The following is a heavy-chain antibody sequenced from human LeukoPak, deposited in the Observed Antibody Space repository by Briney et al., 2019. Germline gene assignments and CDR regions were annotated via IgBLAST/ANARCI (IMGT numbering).Heavy chain of an antibody. J-gene: IGHJ6*03. CDR3: ARDRGYDFWSGYSHYMDV. D-gene: IGHD3-3*01. CDR1: GGSISSSSYY. CDR2: IYYSGST. V-gene: IGHV4-39*07. Sequence: SETLSLTCTVSGGSISSSSYYWGWIRQPPGKGLEWIGSIYYSGSTYYNPSLKSRVTISVDTSKNQFSLKLSSVTAADTAVFYCARDRGYDFWSGYSHYMDVWGKGTTVTVSS.